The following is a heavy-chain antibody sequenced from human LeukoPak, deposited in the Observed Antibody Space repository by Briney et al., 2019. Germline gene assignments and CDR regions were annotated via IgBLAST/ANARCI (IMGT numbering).Heavy chain of an antibody. CDR1: GYSISSGYY. D-gene: IGHD3-22*01. V-gene: IGHV4-38-2*02. Sequence: SETLSLTCTVSGYSISSGYYWGWIRQPPGEGLEWIGSIYHSGSTYYNPSLKSRVTISVDTSKNQFSLKLSSVTATDTAVYYCARDYYDSSGYYGYYYYYYMDVWGKGTTVTISS. CDR2: IYHSGST. CDR3: ARDYYDSSGYYGYYYYYYMDV. J-gene: IGHJ6*03.